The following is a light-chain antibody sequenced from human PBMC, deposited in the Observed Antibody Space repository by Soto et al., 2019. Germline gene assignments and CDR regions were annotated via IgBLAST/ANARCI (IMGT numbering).Light chain of an antibody. CDR3: QQHLGRHT. CDR1: QSVSGY. Sequence: DSVLTQSPVTLSFYPCEIATLSCRASQSVSGYLVWYQQKPGQAPRLLIYDASTRATGIPARFSGSGSGTDFTLTISSLEPEDFAVYYCQQHLGRHTFGQGTKVDIK. J-gene: IGKJ1*01. V-gene: IGKV3-11*01. CDR2: DAS.